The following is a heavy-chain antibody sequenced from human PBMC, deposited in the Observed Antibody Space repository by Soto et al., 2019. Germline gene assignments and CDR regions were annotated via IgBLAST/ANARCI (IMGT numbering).Heavy chain of an antibody. CDR2: INPSGGST. J-gene: IGHJ4*02. CDR3: ARDGSDYYDSSGYYY. Sequence: ASVKVSCKASGYTFTSYYMHWVRQAPGQGLEWMGIINPSGGSTSYAQKFQGRVTMTRDTSTSTVYMELSSLRSEDTAVYYCARDGSDYYDSSGYYYWGQGTLVTVSS. V-gene: IGHV1-46*01. CDR1: GYTFTSYY. D-gene: IGHD3-22*01.